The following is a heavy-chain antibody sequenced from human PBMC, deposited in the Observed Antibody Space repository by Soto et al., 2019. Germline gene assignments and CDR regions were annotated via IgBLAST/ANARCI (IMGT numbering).Heavy chain of an antibody. D-gene: IGHD2-2*01. Sequence: QITLKESGPTLVKPTQTLTLTCTFSGFSLSTSGVGVGWIRQPPGKALEWLALIYWDDDKRYSPSLKSRLTITKDTSKNQVVLTMTNMDPVDTATYYCAQTDQLFLYNWFDPWGQGTLVTVSS. V-gene: IGHV2-5*02. CDR1: GFSLSTSGVG. J-gene: IGHJ5*02. CDR3: AQTDQLFLYNWFDP. CDR2: IYWDDDK.